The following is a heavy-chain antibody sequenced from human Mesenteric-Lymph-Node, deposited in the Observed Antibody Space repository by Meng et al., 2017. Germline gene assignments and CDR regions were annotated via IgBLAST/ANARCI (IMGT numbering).Heavy chain of an antibody. CDR1: GYTFTSYG. CDR3: ARRELWPIGGKNDY. V-gene: IGHV1-18*01. CDR2: ISAYNGNT. Sequence: ASVKVSCKASGYTFTSYGISWVRQAPGQGLEWMGWISAYNGNTNYAQKLQGRVAMTTDTSTSTAYMELRSLRSDDTAVYYCARRELWPIGGKNDYWGQGTLVTVSS. D-gene: IGHD1-26*01. J-gene: IGHJ4*02.